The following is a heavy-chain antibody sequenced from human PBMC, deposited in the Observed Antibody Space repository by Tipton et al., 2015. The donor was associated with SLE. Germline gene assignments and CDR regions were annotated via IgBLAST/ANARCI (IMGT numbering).Heavy chain of an antibody. CDR2: IYHSGST. J-gene: IGHJ5*02. CDR1: GDSISSLYW. CDR3: ARGRSWFDP. Sequence: TLSLTCDVSGDSISSLYWWSWVRQSPGKGLEWIADIYHSGSTNYNPSLESRVTISVDKSRNQFSLKLTSVTAADTAVYYCARGRSWFDPWGQGTLVTVSS. V-gene: IGHV4-4*02.